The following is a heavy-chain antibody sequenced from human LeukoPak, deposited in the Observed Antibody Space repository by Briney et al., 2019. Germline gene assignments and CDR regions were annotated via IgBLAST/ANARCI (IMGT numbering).Heavy chain of an antibody. V-gene: IGHV1-69*05. CDR3: ARGGFVAVAGPFDY. CDR2: IIPIFGTA. D-gene: IGHD6-19*01. CDR1: GGTFSSYA. J-gene: IGHJ4*02. Sequence: ASVKVSCKASGGTFSSYAISWVRQAPGQGLEWMGGIIPIFGTANYAQKFQGRVTHTTDQSTSTAYMELSSLRSEDTAVYYCARGGFVAVAGPFDYWGQGTLVTVSS.